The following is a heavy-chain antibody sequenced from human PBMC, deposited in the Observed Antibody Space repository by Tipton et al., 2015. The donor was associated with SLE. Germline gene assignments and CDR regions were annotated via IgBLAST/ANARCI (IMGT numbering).Heavy chain of an antibody. CDR1: GGSFSGYY. CDR3: ARVPLGQRQTGYWYFDL. CDR2: INHSGNT. V-gene: IGHV4-34*01. Sequence: LRLSCAVYGGSFSGYYWTWIRQPPGKGLEWIGEINHSGNTNFNSSLKSRVTISVDTSRNQFSLKLTSMTAADTAVYFCARVPLGQRQTGYWYFDLWGRGTLVTVSS. D-gene: IGHD1/OR15-1a*01. J-gene: IGHJ2*01.